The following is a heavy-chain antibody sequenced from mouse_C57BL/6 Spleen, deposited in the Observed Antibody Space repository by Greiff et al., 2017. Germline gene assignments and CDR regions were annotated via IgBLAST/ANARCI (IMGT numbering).Heavy chain of an antibody. CDR2: ISDGGSYT. D-gene: IGHD1-1*01. CDR1: GFTFSSYA. V-gene: IGHV5-4*01. J-gene: IGHJ1*03. Sequence: DVQLVESGGGLVKPGGSLKLSCAASGFTFSSYAMSWVRQTPEKRLEWVATISDGGSYTYYPDNVKGRFTISRDNAKNNLYLQMSHLKSEDTAMYYCARAPYYYGSSPYWYFDVWGTGTTVTVSS. CDR3: ARAPYYYGSSPYWYFDV.